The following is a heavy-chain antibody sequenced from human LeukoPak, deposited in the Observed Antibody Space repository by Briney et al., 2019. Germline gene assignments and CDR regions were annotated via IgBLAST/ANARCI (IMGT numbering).Heavy chain of an antibody. Sequence: PGGSLRLSCAASGFTFSTYSTNWVRQAPGKGLEWVPSISSGSTYIYYADSVKGRFTISRDNAKNSLYLQMNSLRAEDTAVYYCARSPTTVSWFDPWGQGTLVTVSS. CDR1: GFTFSTYS. D-gene: IGHD4-11*01. CDR3: ARSPTTVSWFDP. CDR2: ISSGSTYI. V-gene: IGHV3-21*01. J-gene: IGHJ5*02.